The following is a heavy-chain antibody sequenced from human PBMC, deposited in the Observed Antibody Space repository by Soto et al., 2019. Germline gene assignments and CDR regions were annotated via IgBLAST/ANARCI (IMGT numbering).Heavy chain of an antibody. CDR2: INHSGST. CDR1: GGPFSGYY. Sequence: PSETLSLTCAVYGGPFSGYYWSWIRQPPGKGLEWIGEINHSGSTNYNPSLKSRVTISVDTSKNQFSLKLSSVTAADTAVYYCARGLGLVLYYYYGMDVWGQGTTVTVSS. J-gene: IGHJ6*02. D-gene: IGHD6-6*01. CDR3: ARGLGLVLYYYYGMDV. V-gene: IGHV4-34*01.